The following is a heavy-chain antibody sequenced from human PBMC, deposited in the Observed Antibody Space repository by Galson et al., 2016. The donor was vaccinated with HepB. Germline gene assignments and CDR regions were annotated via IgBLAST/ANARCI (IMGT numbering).Heavy chain of an antibody. D-gene: IGHD6-19*01. J-gene: IGHJ3*02. CDR1: GGSFSGSY. V-gene: IGHV4-34*01. Sequence: SETLSLTCAVFGGSFSGSYWSWIRQSPGKGLEWIGEIDHSGSTNYNLSLKSRVTISIDTSKNQFSLKLSSVTAADTAVYYCARTVNSGWYGDAFDIWGQGTMVTVSS. CDR2: IDHSGST. CDR3: ARTVNSGWYGDAFDI.